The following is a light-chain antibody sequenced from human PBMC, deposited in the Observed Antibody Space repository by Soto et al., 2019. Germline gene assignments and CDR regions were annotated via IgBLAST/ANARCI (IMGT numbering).Light chain of an antibody. J-gene: IGLJ1*01. Sequence: SLAQPAALSWSPGQSSNLSCTGTSSDVGGYNYVSWYQQHPGKAPKLMIYDVSNRPSGVSNRFSGSKSGNTASLTISGLQAEDEADYYCSSYTSSSTIYVFGTGTKVTVL. CDR3: SSYTSSSTIYV. CDR2: DVS. V-gene: IGLV2-14*01. CDR1: SSDVGGYNY.